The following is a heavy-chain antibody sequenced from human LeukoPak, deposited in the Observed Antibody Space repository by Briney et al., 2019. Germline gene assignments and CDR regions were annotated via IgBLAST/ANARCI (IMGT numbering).Heavy chain of an antibody. V-gene: IGHV4-34*01. CDR3: ARRGVRITMVRGVILNWFDP. J-gene: IGHJ5*02. Sequence: SETLSLTCAVYGGSFSGYYWSWIRQPPGKGLEWIREINHSGSTNYNPSLKSRVTISVDTSKNQFSLKLSSVTAADTAVYYCARRGVRITMVRGVILNWFDPWGQGTLVTVSS. D-gene: IGHD3-10*01. CDR2: INHSGST. CDR1: GGSFSGYY.